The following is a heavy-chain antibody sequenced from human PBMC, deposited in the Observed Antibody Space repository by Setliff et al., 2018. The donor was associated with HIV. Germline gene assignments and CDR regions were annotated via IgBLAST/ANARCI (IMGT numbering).Heavy chain of an antibody. D-gene: IGHD3-9*01. CDR3: VIRRNFDWLMKSGPFDH. V-gene: IGHV4-59*11. J-gene: IGHJ4*02. CDR1: GGSISSHY. CDR2: VYYSGST. Sequence: SETLSLTCTVSGGSISSHYWSWIRQPPGTGLEWIGYVYYSGSTKYNPSLKSRVTISVDTSKNQFSVKLTSVTPADTAMYYCVIRRNFDWLMKSGPFDHWGQGILVTVSS.